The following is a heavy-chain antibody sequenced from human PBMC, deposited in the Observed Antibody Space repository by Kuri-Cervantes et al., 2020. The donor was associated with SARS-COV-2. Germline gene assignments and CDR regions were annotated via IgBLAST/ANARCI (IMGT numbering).Heavy chain of an antibody. CDR2: ISGSGGST. CDR1: GFTFSSYA. CDR3: ARDRVVPAAAGGFDY. V-gene: IGHV3-23*01. D-gene: IGHD2-2*01. Sequence: GGSLRLSCAASGFTFSSYAMSWVRQAPGKGLEWVSAISGSGGSTYYADSVKGRFTISRDNSENTLYLQMNSLRAEDTAVYYCARDRVVPAAAGGFDYWGQGTLVTVSS. J-gene: IGHJ4*02.